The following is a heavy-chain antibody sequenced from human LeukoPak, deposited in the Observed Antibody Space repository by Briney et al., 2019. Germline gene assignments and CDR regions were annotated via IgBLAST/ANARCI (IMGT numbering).Heavy chain of an antibody. CDR1: GYTFTGYY. CDR2: INPNSGGT. CDR3: ARDIRLGELSLAY. J-gene: IGHJ4*02. V-gene: IGHV1-2*02. D-gene: IGHD3-16*02. Sequence: ASVKVSCKASGYTFTGYYMHWVRQAPGQGLEWMGWINPNSGGTNYAQKFRGRVTMTRDTSISTAYMELSRLRSDDTAVYYCARDIRLGELSLAYWGQGTLVTASS.